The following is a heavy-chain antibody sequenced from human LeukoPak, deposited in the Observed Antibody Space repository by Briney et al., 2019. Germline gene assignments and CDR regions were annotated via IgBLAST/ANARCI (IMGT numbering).Heavy chain of an antibody. CDR1: GDSVSSNSAA. J-gene: IGHJ2*01. V-gene: IGHV6-1*01. CDR3: AKAPLGDRYFDL. Sequence: SQTLSLTCAISGDSVSSNSAAWNWISQSPSRGLEWLGRTYYRSKWYNDYAVSVKSRISINPDTSQNQFSLQLNSVTPEDTAVYCCAKAPLGDRYFDLWGRGTLVTVSS. CDR2: TYYRSKWYN.